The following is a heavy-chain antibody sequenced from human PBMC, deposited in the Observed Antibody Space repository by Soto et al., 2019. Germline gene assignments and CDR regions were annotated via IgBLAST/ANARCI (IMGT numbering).Heavy chain of an antibody. CDR3: ARGRYGDY. J-gene: IGHJ4*02. D-gene: IGHD1-1*01. CDR1: GYAFTTYG. Sequence: QVHLVQSGAEVKKPGASVKVSCKGSGYAFTTYGITWVRQAPGQGLEWMGWISAHNGNTNYAQKLQGRVTVTRDTSTSTAYMELRSMRSDDTAVYYCARGRYGDYCGQGALVTVSS. CDR2: ISAHNGNT. V-gene: IGHV1-18*01.